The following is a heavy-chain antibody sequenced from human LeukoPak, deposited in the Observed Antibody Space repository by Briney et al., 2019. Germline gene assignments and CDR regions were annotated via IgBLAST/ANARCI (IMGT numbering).Heavy chain of an antibody. CDR3: AKALPTHIVVVTAIRELDY. CDR1: GFTFSSYA. J-gene: IGHJ4*02. V-gene: IGHV3-23*01. Sequence: GGSLRLSCAASGFTFSSYAMSWVRQAPGKGLEWVSAISGSGGSTYYADSVKGRFTISRDNSKNTLYLQMNSLRAEDTAVYYCAKALPTHIVVVTAIRELDYWGQGTLVTVSS. CDR2: ISGSGGST. D-gene: IGHD2-21*02.